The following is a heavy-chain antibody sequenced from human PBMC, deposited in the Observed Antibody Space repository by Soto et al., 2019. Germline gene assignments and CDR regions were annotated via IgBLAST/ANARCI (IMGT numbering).Heavy chain of an antibody. CDR2: INHSGGT. CDR1: GGCLSGYY. CDR3: ARDRQYSQFWSGYQNEGPYNMDV. D-gene: IGHD3-3*02. J-gene: IGHJ6*02. Sequence: EPLSLTCAGYGGCLSGYYWTWIRQAPGKGLEWIGEINHSGGTNYNSSLKSRVIISVDTSKNQFSLILYSVTAADTAVYFCARDRQYSQFWSGYQNEGPYNMDVWGQGTTVTVSS. V-gene: IGHV4-34*01.